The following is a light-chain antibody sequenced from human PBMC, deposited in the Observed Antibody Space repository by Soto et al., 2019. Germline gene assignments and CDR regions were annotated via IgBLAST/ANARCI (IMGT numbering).Light chain of an antibody. CDR2: WAS. CDR3: QQYYSTPT. Sequence: DIGMTQSPDSLAVSLGERATINCKSSQSVLYSSNNKNYLAWYQQKPGQPPKLLIYWASTRESGVPDRFCGSGSGTDFTLTISSLQAEDVAVYYCQQYYSTPTFGQGTRLEIK. J-gene: IGKJ5*01. V-gene: IGKV4-1*01. CDR1: QSVLYSSNNKNY.